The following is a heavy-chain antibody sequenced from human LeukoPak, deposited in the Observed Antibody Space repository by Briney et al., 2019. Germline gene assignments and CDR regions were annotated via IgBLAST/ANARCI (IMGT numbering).Heavy chain of an antibody. J-gene: IGHJ4*02. CDR3: ARVRSTSGQLFGY. V-gene: IGHV3-33*01. D-gene: IGHD3-3*01. Sequence: GGSLRLSCAASGFTFSSYGMHWVRQAPGKGLEWVAVIWYDGSNKYYADSVKGRFTISRDNSKNTLYLQMNSLRAEDTAVYYCARVRSTSGQLFGYWGQGTLVTVSS. CDR1: GFTFSSYG. CDR2: IWYDGSNK.